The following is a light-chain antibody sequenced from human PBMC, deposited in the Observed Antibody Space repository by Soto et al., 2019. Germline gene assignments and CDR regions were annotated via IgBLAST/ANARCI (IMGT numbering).Light chain of an antibody. V-gene: IGLV2-23*03. CDR2: EGS. Sequence: QSALTQPASVSGSPGQSITISCTGTNNDVGGYKLVSWYQQHTGKVPKVVIYEGSKRPSGVSNRFSGSKSGKTASLTISGLQAEDEAYYYCWSYAGNTIFFFVGGTKITVL. CDR1: NNDVGGYKL. J-gene: IGLJ2*01. CDR3: WSYAGNTIFF.